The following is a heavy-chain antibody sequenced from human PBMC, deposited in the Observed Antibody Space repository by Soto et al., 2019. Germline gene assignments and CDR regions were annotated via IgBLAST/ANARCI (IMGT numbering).Heavy chain of an antibody. CDR2: IIPILGIA. CDR3: ARAGVVVPAASYYYGMDV. CDR1: GGTFSSYT. V-gene: IGHV1-69*02. D-gene: IGHD2-2*01. J-gene: IGHJ6*02. Sequence: QVQLVQSGAEVKKPGSSVKVSCKASGGTFSSYTISWVRQAPGQGLEWMGRIIPILGIANYAQKFQGRVTSTADKSTSPAYMELSSLRSEDTAVYYCARAGVVVPAASYYYGMDVWGQGTTVTVSS.